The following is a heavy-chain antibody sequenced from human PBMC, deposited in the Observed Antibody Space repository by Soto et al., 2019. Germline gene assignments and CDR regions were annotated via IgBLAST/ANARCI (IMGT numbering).Heavy chain of an antibody. CDR3: ARERDYGEKAY. CDR1: GLTFSRFW. D-gene: IGHD3-10*01. V-gene: IGHV3-7*03. J-gene: IGHJ4*02. CDR2: INQDGSEK. Sequence: GRPLRLSCAASGLTFSRFWMSWVRQAPGKGLEWVANINQDGSEKYYVDSVKGRFTISRDNAKNSLFLQMHSLRAEDTALHYCARERDYGEKAYWGPGTLVTVSS.